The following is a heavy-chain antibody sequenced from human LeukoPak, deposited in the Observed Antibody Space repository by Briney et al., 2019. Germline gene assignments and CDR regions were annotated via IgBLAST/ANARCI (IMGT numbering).Heavy chain of an antibody. CDR1: GYTFTSYG. CDR3: ARVVVVPAASPSTGYYYYYMDV. Sequence: ASVKVSCKASGYTFTSYGISWVRQAPGQGLEWMGWISAYNGNTNYAQKLQGRVTMTTDTPTSTAYMELRSLRSDDTAVYYCARVVVVPAASPSTGYYYYYMDVWGKGTTVTVSS. J-gene: IGHJ6*03. D-gene: IGHD2-2*01. CDR2: ISAYNGNT. V-gene: IGHV1-18*01.